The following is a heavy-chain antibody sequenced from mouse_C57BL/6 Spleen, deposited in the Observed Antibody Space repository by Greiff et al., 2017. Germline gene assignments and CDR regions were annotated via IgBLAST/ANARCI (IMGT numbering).Heavy chain of an antibody. D-gene: IGHD2-5*01. J-gene: IGHJ3*01. Sequence: QVQLQQSGPELVKPGASVKISCKASGYAFSSSWMNWVKQRPGKGLEWIGRIYPGDGDTNYNGKFKGKATLTADKSSSTAYMQLSSLTSEDSAVYFCARADYSNSWFAYWGQGTLVTVSA. CDR1: GYAFSSSW. CDR2: IYPGDGDT. V-gene: IGHV1-82*01. CDR3: ARADYSNSWFAY.